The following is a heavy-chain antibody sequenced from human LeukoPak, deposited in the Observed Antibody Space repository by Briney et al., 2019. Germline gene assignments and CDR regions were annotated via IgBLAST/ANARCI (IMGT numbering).Heavy chain of an antibody. CDR2: IYPGDSDT. J-gene: IGHJ1*01. CDR3: ARGGTRFDFDSSGYHN. CDR1: GYSFTSYW. Sequence: GESLKISCKGSGYSFTSYWIGWVRQMPGKGLEWMGIIYPGDSDTRYSPSFQGQVTISADKSITTAYLQWSSLKASDTAVYICARGGTRFDFDSSGYHNWGQGTLVTVSS. D-gene: IGHD3-22*01. V-gene: IGHV5-51*01.